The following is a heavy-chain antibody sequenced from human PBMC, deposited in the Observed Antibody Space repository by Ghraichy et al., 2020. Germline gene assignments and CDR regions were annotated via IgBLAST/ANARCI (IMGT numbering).Heavy chain of an antibody. V-gene: IGHV4-34*01. D-gene: IGHD6-19*01. CDR3: ARGAPRVAVAGTYNWFDP. CDR2: INHSGST. Sequence: SETLSLTCAVYGGSFSGYYWSWIRQPPGKGLEWIGEINHSGSTNYNPSLKSRVTISVDTSKNQFSLKLSSVTAADTAVYYCARGAPRVAVAGTYNWFDPWGQGTLVTVSS. CDR1: GGSFSGYY. J-gene: IGHJ5*02.